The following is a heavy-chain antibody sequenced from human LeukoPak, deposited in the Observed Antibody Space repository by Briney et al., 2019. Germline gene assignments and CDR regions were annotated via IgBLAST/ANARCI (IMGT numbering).Heavy chain of an antibody. CDR3: TTDTPYYYGSGSYYNFDY. V-gene: IGHV3-15*01. D-gene: IGHD3-10*01. CDR1: GFTFSNAW. J-gene: IGHJ4*02. Sequence: SGGSLRLSCAASGFTFSNAWVSWVRQAPGKGLEWVGRIKSKTDGGTTDYAAPVKGRFTISRDDSKNTLYLQINSLKTEDTAVYYCTTDTPYYYGSGSYYNFDYWGQGTLVTVSS. CDR2: IKSKTDGGTT.